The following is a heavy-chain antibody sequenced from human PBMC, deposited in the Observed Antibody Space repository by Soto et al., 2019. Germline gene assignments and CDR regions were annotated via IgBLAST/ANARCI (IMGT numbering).Heavy chain of an antibody. CDR1: GFTFSSYE. J-gene: IGHJ6*02. V-gene: IGHV3-48*03. CDR2: ISSSGSTI. CDR3: ASGEYDILTGYPREGYYYGMDV. Sequence: VQLVESGGGLVQPGGSLRLSCAASGFTFSSYEMNWVRQAPGKGLEWVSYISSSGSTIYYADSVKGRFTISRDNAKNSRYLQMNSLRAEDTAVYYCASGEYDILTGYPREGYYYGMDVWGQGTTVTVSS. D-gene: IGHD3-9*01.